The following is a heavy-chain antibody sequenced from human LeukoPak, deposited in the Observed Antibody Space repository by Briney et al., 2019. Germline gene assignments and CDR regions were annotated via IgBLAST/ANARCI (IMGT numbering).Heavy chain of an antibody. CDR3: AKTTANLDY. Sequence: PGGSLRLSCAASGFTFSSYGMTWVRQAPGKGLEWVSGIGTSGGSTYYADSVKGRFTISRDNSKNTLYLQMNSLTAEDTAVYYRAKTTANLDYWGQGTLVTVSS. V-gene: IGHV3-23*01. J-gene: IGHJ4*02. D-gene: IGHD4-17*01. CDR1: GFTFSSYG. CDR2: IGTSGGST.